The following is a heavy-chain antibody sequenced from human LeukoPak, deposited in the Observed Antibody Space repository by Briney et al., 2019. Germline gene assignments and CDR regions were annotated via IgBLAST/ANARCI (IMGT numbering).Heavy chain of an antibody. V-gene: IGHV1-69*01. Sequence: GSSVKVSCKASGGTFSRHTISWVRQSPGQGLEWMGGITPMFGTSNYAQKFRGRVTITADESTSTAYVELSRLRSEDTAVYYCARDSSEFRSLLFHWGQGTLVTVSS. J-gene: IGHJ1*01. CDR2: ITPMFGTS. CDR1: GGTFSRHT. CDR3: ARDSSEFRSLLFH. D-gene: IGHD1-14*01.